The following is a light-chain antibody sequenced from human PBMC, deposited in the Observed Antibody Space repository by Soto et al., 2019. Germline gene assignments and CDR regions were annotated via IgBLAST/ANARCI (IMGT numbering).Light chain of an antibody. CDR3: TSYTSTSTPLI. CDR1: SSDIGAYDY. Sequence: QSVLTQPASVSGSPGQSITISCSGSSSDIGAYDYVSWYQQHPGKAPKLLIYEVTSRPSGVSHRFSGSKSGNTASLSISGLQFEDDADYYCTSYTSTSTPLIFGGGTKLTVL. J-gene: IGLJ2*01. V-gene: IGLV2-14*01. CDR2: EVT.